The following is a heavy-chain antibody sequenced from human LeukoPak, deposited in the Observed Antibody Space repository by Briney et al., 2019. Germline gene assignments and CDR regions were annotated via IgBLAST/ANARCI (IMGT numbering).Heavy chain of an antibody. J-gene: IGHJ5*02. CDR2: INPSGGST. Sequence: GASVKVSCKASGYTFTSYYMHWVRQAPGQGLEWMGIINPSGGSTSYAQKFQGRVTMTRDMSTSTVYMELSSLRSEDTAVYHCARVGTTWDWFDPWGQGTLVTVSS. CDR3: ARVGTTWDWFDP. V-gene: IGHV1-46*01. D-gene: IGHD4-11*01. CDR1: GYTFTSYY.